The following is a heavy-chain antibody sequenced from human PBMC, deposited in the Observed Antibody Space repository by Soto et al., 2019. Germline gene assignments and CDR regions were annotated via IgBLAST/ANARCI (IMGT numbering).Heavy chain of an antibody. CDR3: ASIGSVSSSWYKGFDFDY. CDR1: GGTFSSYT. Sequence: GASVKVSCKASGGTFSSYTISWVRQAPGQGLEWMGRIIPILGIANYAQKFQGRVTITADKSTSTAYMELSSLRSEDTAVYYCASIGSVSSSWYKGFDFDYWGQGTLVTVSS. D-gene: IGHD6-13*01. V-gene: IGHV1-69*02. CDR2: IIPILGIA. J-gene: IGHJ4*02.